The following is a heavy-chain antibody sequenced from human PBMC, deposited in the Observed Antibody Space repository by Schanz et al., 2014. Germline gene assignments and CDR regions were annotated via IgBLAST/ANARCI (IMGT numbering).Heavy chain of an antibody. J-gene: IGHJ4*02. CDR3: AKDHPSSGWPAFDV. V-gene: IGHV3-23*04. CDR2: ITRQGTT. Sequence: VQLVESGGGLVKPGRSLRLSCVASGFGFDDYAMNWVRQAPGRGLEWVSGITRQGTTYYADFVKGRFSISRDLSSNTLYLQMNSLRADDSAIYYCAKDHPSSGWPAFDVWGQGTQVTVSS. D-gene: IGHD6-19*01. CDR1: GFGFDDYA.